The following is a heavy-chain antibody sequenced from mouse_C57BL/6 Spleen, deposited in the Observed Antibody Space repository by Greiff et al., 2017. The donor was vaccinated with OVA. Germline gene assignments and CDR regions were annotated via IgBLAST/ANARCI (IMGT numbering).Heavy chain of an antibody. D-gene: IGHD2-1*01. CDR2: IDPETGGT. CDR3: TRWDYGKEDYAMDY. J-gene: IGHJ4*01. Sequence: QVQLQQSGAELVRPGASVTLSCKASGYTFTDYEMHWVKQTPVHGLEWIGAIDPETGGTAYNQKFKGKAILTADKSSSTAYMELRSLTSEDSAVYYCTRWDYGKEDYAMDYLGQGTSVTVSS. V-gene: IGHV1-15*01. CDR1: GYTFTDYE.